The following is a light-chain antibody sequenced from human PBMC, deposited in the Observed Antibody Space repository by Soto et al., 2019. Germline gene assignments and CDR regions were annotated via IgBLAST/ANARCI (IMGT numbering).Light chain of an antibody. V-gene: IGKV3-15*01. Sequence: EIVMTQSPATLSVSPGERATLSCRASQSVSSKLAWYQQKPGQAPRVLIHGASTRATGIPARFSGSGSGTEFTRTISSLQSEDFAVYYCQHYNDWPPTWTLGQGTRVEIK. CDR1: QSVSSK. CDR3: QHYNDWPPTWT. J-gene: IGKJ1*01. CDR2: GAS.